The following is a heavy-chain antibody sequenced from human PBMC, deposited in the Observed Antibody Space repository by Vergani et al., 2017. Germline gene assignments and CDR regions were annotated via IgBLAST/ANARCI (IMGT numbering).Heavy chain of an antibody. Sequence: QVQLQESGPGLVKPSGTLSLTCAVSGGSISSSNWWSWVRQPPGKGLEWIGEIYHSGSTNYNPSLKSRVTISVDTSKNQFSLKLSSVTAADTAVYYCARDGVDTAMVRRGMDVWGKGTTVTVSS. J-gene: IGHJ6*03. D-gene: IGHD5-18*01. CDR3: ARDGVDTAMVRRGMDV. CDR1: GGSISSSNW. CDR2: IYHSGST. V-gene: IGHV4-4*02.